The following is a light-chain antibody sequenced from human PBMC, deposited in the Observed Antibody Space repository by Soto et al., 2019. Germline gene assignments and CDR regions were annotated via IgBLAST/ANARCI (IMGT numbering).Light chain of an antibody. CDR2: TNN. CDR3: QSYDSSRSPLYV. V-gene: IGLV1-40*01. CDR1: SSNSVGGYD. J-gene: IGLJ1*01. Sequence: QSVLTQPPSVSVAPGQKVSISCTGSSSNSVGGYDGHCYHNTPGTAPTPLLSTNNIPPSGVPDRFSGSKSGTSSSLAITGLKTEDEADYYCQSYDSSRSPLYVCGTGTKV.